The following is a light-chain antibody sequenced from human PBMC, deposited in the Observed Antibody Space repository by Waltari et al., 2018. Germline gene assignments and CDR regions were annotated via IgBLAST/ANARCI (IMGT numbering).Light chain of an antibody. CDR1: SSDVGTYKF. V-gene: IGLV2-14*03. Sequence: QSALTQPASVSGSPGQSITISCTGTSSDVGTYKFVSWYPQHPGKVPKLIIYDATDRPSGVSSRFSGSKSGNTASRTISGLQAEDEGDYYCNSYTTSGTVGFGGGTKLTVL. CDR2: DAT. CDR3: NSYTTSGTVG. J-gene: IGLJ2*01.